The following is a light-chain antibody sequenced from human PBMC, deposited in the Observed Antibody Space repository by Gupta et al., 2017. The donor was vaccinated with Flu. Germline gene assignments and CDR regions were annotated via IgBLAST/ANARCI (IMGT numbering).Light chain of an antibody. CDR3: QVSDSSSDHVV. Sequence: GETARITGGGNKVGSKSVHWFHQKPAQAPVLLVYDETDRPSGIPERFSGSNSGTTATLTISRVEAGDEADYYCQVSDSSSDHVVFGGGTKLTVL. V-gene: IGLV3-21*02. J-gene: IGLJ2*01. CDR1: KVGSKS. CDR2: DET.